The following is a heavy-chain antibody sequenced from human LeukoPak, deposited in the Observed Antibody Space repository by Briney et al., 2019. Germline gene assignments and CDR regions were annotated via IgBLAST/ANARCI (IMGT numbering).Heavy chain of an antibody. CDR3: AKDQTRRAYYFDY. CDR1: GLTFSSYG. Sequence: GGSLRLSCAASGLTFSSYGMHWVRQAPGKGLEWVAVISYDGSNKYYADSVKGRFTISRDNSKNTLYLQMNSLRAEDTAVYYCAKDQTRRAYYFDYWGQGTLVTVSS. CDR2: ISYDGSNK. J-gene: IGHJ4*02. V-gene: IGHV3-30*18.